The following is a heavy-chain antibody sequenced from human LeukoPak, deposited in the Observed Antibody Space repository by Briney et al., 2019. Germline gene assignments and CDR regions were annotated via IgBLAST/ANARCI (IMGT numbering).Heavy chain of an antibody. V-gene: IGHV3-11*05. CDR3: ARARLATGYYFDC. CDR1: GFSFSDYY. CDR2: ISTTTGYT. J-gene: IGHJ4*02. Sequence: GGSLRLSCAASGFSFSDYYMGWIRQPPGKGLEWVSYISTTTGYTSYADSVKGRFSISRDNAKNSLSLQMNSLRAEDTALYYCARARLATGYYFDCWGQGTLVTVSS. D-gene: IGHD3-9*01.